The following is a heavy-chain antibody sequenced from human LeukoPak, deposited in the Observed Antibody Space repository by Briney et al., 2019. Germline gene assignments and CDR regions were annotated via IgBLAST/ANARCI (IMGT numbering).Heavy chain of an antibody. Sequence: SETLSLTCAVYGGSFSGYYWSWLRQPPGKGREWIGEVNHSGSTNYNPSLKSRVTISVDTSKNQFSLTLSSVTAADTAVYYCARRGGAYYARRFDPWGQGTLVTVSS. CDR3: ARRGGAYYARRFDP. CDR2: VNHSGST. V-gene: IGHV4-34*01. CDR1: GGSFSGYY. J-gene: IGHJ5*02. D-gene: IGHD2-2*01.